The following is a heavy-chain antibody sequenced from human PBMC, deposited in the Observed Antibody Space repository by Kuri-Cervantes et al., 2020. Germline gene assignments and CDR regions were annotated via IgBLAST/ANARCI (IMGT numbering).Heavy chain of an antibody. CDR1: GGSFSGYY. V-gene: IGHV4-34*01. CDR3: ARGPWGHFDY. Sequence: SETLSLTCAVYGGSFSGYYWSWIRQPPGKGLEWIGEINHSGSTNYNPSLKSRVTISVDTSKNQFSLKLSSVTAADTAVYYCARGPWGHFDYWGQGTLVTVSS. CDR2: INHSGST. D-gene: IGHD7-27*01. J-gene: IGHJ4*02.